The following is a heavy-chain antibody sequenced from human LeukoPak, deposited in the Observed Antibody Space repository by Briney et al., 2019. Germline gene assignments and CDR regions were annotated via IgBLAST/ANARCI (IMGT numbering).Heavy chain of an antibody. CDR1: GGSISSSSYY. V-gene: IGHV4-39*07. CDR2: IYYSGST. D-gene: IGHD6-19*01. Sequence: SETLSLTCTVSGGSISSSSYYWGWIRQPPGKGLEWIGSIYYSGSTYYNPSLKSRVTISVDTSKNQFSLKLSSVTAADTAVYYCARHVSVAVTNFFDYWGQGTLVTVSS. J-gene: IGHJ4*02. CDR3: ARHVSVAVTNFFDY.